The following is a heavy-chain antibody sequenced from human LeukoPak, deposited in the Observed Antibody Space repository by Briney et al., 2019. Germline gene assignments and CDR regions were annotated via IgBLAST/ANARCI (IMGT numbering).Heavy chain of an antibody. CDR1: GGSISSYY. J-gene: IGHJ6*03. CDR2: IYYSGST. CDR3: SACSGGSCYPYYYYMDV. V-gene: IGHV4-59*05. Sequence: PSETLSLTCTVSGGSISSYYWSWIRQPAGKGLEWIGRIYYSGSTYYNPSLKSRVTISVDTSKNQFSLKLSSVTAADTAVYYCSACSGGSCYPYYYYMDVWGKGTTVTVSS. D-gene: IGHD2-15*01.